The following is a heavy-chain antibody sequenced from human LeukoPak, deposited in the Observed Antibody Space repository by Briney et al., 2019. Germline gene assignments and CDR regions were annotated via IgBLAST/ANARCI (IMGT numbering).Heavy chain of an antibody. V-gene: IGHV1-69*13. CDR2: IIPIFGTA. CDR3: ASSGITGTMPPLYYFDY. D-gene: IGHD1-7*01. J-gene: IGHJ4*02. Sequence: ASVKVSCKASRGTFSSYAISWVRQAPGQGLEWMGGIIPIFGTANYAQKFQGRVTITADESTSTAYMELSSLRSEDTAVYYCASSGITGTMPPLYYFDYWGQGTLVTVSS. CDR1: RGTFSSYA.